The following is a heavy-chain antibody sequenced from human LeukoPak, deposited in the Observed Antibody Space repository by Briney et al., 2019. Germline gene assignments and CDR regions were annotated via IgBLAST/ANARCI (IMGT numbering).Heavy chain of an antibody. CDR2: ISGSGGST. CDR1: GFTFSSYA. Sequence: GGSLRLSCAASGFTFSSYAMSWVRQAPGKGLEWVSAISGSGGSTYYADSVKGRFTISRDNSKNTLYLQMNSLRAEDTAVYYCAKVSQVGDYVWGSPDYWGQGTLVTVSS. V-gene: IGHV3-23*01. CDR3: AKVSQVGDYVWGSPDY. D-gene: IGHD3-16*01. J-gene: IGHJ4*02.